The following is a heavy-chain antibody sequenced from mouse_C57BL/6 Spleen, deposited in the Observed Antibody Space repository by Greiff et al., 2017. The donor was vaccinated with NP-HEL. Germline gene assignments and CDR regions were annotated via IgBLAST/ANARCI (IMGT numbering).Heavy chain of an antibody. CDR3: SRGVLATTVFDY. CDR1: GFTFSSYA. J-gene: IGHJ2*01. V-gene: IGHV5-4*01. Sequence: EVQLVEPGGGLVKPGGSLKLSCAASGFTFSSYAMSWVRQTPGKRLEWVATISAGGSYTYYPDSVKGRSTFSRDNAKNNLYLQMSHLKSEDTAMYYCSRGVLATTVFDYWGQGTTLTVSS. D-gene: IGHD1-1*01. CDR2: ISAGGSYT.